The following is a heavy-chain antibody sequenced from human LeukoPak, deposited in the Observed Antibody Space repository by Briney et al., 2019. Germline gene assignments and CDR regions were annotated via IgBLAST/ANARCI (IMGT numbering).Heavy chain of an antibody. Sequence: PSETLSLTCTVSGGSISGRSYYWGWIRQPPGKGLEWIGEINHGGSTNYNPSLKSRVTISVDTSKNQFSLKLSSVTAADTAVYYCATGRDFDYWGQGTLVTVSS. V-gene: IGHV4-39*07. CDR1: GGSISGRSYY. CDR3: ATGRDFDY. J-gene: IGHJ4*02. D-gene: IGHD2-15*01. CDR2: INHGGST.